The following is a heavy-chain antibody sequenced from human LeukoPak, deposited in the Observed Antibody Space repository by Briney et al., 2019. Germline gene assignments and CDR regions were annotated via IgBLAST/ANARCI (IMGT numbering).Heavy chain of an antibody. CDR3: TRRHYYYYMDV. CDR2: IRSKANSYAT. Sequence: GGSLRLSCAASGFTFSGSAMHWVRQASGKGLEWVGRIRSKANSYATAYAASVTGRFTISRDDSKNTAYLQMNSLKTEDTAVYYCTRRHYYYYMDVWGKGTTVTVSS. CDR1: GFTFSGSA. J-gene: IGHJ6*03. V-gene: IGHV3-73*01.